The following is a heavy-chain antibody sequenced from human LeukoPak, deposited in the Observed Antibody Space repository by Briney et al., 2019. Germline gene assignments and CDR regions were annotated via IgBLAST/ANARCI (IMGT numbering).Heavy chain of an antibody. Sequence: GASVKVSCKASGGTFSSYAISWVRQAPGQGLEWMGRIIPILGIANYAQKFQGRVTITADKSTSTAYMELSSLRSEDTAVYYCARDQYHSSSWYWPRADAFDIWGQGTMVTVSS. CDR2: IIPILGIA. D-gene: IGHD6-13*01. CDR1: GGTFSSYA. J-gene: IGHJ3*02. V-gene: IGHV1-69*04. CDR3: ARDQYHSSSWYWPRADAFDI.